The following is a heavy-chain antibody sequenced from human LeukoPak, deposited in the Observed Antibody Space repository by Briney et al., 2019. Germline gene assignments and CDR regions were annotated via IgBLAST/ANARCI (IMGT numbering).Heavy chain of an antibody. CDR1: GFTFSSFS. D-gene: IGHD3-22*01. CDR2: ISSTSSTI. V-gene: IGHV3-48*01. J-gene: IGHJ4*02. Sequence: PGGSLRLSCAASGFTFSSFSMNWVRQAPGKGLEWVSYISSTSSTIYYADSVKGRFTISRDNAKNSLYLQMNSLRAEDTAVYYCAKDSAVVISPFWDYWGQGTLVTVSS. CDR3: AKDSAVVISPFWDY.